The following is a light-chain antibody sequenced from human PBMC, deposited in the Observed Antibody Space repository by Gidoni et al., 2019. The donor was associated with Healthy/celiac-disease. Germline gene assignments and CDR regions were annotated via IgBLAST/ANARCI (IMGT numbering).Light chain of an antibody. CDR1: QSMSSW. V-gene: IGKV1-5*01. J-gene: IGKJ4*01. CDR3: QQYNSYSLT. CDR2: DAS. Sequence: DIQMTQSPSTLSASVGDRVTITCRASQSMSSWLAWYQQKPGKGPKLLIYDASSLESGVPSRFSGSGSGTEFTLTISSLQPDDFATYYCQQYNSYSLTFGGGKKVEIK.